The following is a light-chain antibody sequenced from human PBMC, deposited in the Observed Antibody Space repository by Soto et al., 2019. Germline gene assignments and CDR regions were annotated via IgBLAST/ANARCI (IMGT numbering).Light chain of an antibody. V-gene: IGKV3-20*01. CDR1: QSLTNNY. CDR3: QQYGSSPPYT. CDR2: AAS. J-gene: IGKJ2*01. Sequence: EIVLTQSPGTLSLSPGERATLSCRASQSLTNNYLAWYQHKPGQAPRLLVYAASTRASDIGGRFSGSGSGTDFTLTISRLEPEDFAVYYCQQYGSSPPYTIGQGTKLEIK.